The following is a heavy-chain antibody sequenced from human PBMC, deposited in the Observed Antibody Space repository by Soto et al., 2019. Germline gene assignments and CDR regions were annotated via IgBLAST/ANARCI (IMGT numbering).Heavy chain of an antibody. CDR1: GFTFSSYG. CDR3: AKDFDNDYGDYVDY. V-gene: IGHV3-30*18. Sequence: GGSLRLSCAASGFTFSSYGMHWVRQAPCKGLEWVAVISYDGSNKYYADSVKGRFTISRDNSKNTLYLQMNSLRAEDTAVYYCAKDFDNDYGDYVDYWGQGTLVTVSS. CDR2: ISYDGSNK. D-gene: IGHD4-17*01. J-gene: IGHJ4*02.